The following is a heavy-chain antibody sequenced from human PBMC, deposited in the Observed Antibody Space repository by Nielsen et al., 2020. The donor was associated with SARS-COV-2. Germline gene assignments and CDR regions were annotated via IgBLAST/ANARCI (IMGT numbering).Heavy chain of an antibody. CDR1: GFTFSSYW. V-gene: IGHV3-7*01. J-gene: IGHJ4*02. D-gene: IGHD3-3*01. Sequence: GESLKISCAASGFTFSSYWMSWVRQAPGKGLEWVANIKQDGSEKYYVDSVKGRFTISRDNAKNSLYLQMNSLRAEDTAVYYCARDDDCWSGIGDYWGQGTLVTVSS. CDR2: IKQDGSEK. CDR3: ARDDDCWSGIGDY.